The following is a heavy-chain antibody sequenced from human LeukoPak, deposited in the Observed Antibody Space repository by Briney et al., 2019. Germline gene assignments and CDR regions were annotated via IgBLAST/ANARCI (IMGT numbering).Heavy chain of an antibody. D-gene: IGHD2-2*01. CDR3: AKGTSSTSSYNVDY. Sequence: GRSLRLSCAASGFTFSSYGMYWVRQAPGKGLEWVAVISYDGSNKYYADSVKGRFTISRDNSKNTLYLQMNSLRAEDTALYCCAKGTSSTSSYNVDYWGQGTLVTVSS. V-gene: IGHV3-30*18. CDR1: GFTFSSYG. CDR2: ISYDGSNK. J-gene: IGHJ4*02.